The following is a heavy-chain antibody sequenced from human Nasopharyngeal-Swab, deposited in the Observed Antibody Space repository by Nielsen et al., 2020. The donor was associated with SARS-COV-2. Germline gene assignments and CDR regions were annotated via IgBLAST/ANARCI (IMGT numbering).Heavy chain of an antibody. CDR3: ARAPNYILYYFDY. Sequence: SETLSLTCTVSGGSISSYYWSWIRHPPGKGLEWIGYIYYSGSTNYNPSLKSRVTISVDTSTNQFSLKLSSVTAADTAVYYCARAPNYILYYFDYWGQGTLVTVSS. CDR1: GGSISSYY. CDR2: IYYSGST. D-gene: IGHD3-10*01. V-gene: IGHV4-59*01. J-gene: IGHJ4*02.